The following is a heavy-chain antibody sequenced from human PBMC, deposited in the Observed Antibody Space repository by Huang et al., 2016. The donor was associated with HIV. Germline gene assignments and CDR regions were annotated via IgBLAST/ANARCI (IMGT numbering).Heavy chain of an antibody. J-gene: IGHJ4*02. CDR2: ISGTSSNI. V-gene: IGHV3-48*01. CDR3: ARTEMEYYYGSSGYYPDY. D-gene: IGHD3-22*01. Sequence: EVHLVESGGALVQPGGSLKLSCVVSGFDFSKYSMNWVRQAPGKGLEWVSYISGTSSNIYYADSVKGRFTISRDNAKNSVFLQMRSLRAEDTALYYCARTEMEYYYGSSGYYPDYWGQGTQVTVSS. CDR1: GFDFSKYS.